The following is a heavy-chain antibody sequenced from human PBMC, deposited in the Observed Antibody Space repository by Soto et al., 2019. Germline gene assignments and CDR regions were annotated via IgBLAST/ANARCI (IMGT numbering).Heavy chain of an antibody. V-gene: IGHV4-34*01. CDR2: INHSGST. D-gene: IGHD3-9*01. CDR3: ARKRYFDWLRGYYYGMDV. Sequence: SETLSLTCAVYGGSFSGYYWSWIRQPPGKGLEWIGEINHSGSTNYNPSLKSRVTISVDTSKNQFSLKLCSVTAADTAVYYCARKRYFDWLRGYYYGMDVWGQGTTVTVSS. J-gene: IGHJ6*02. CDR1: GGSFSGYY.